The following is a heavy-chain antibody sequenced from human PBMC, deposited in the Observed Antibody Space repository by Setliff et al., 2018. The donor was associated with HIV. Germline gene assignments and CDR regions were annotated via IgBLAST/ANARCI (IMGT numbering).Heavy chain of an antibody. J-gene: IGHJ3*02. CDR1: GGSIGTYY. CDR3: AGEGLWNCRGGTCNDGLDI. V-gene: IGHV4-4*07. Sequence: KTSETLSLTCTVSGGSIGTYYWNWIRLPAGKGLEWIGRIYASGTNYNPSLKSRVTMSLDTSKRQFSLKLTSVTAADTAVYYCAGEGLWNCRGGTCNDGLDIWGQGTKVTVSS. D-gene: IGHD2-15*01. CDR2: IYASGT.